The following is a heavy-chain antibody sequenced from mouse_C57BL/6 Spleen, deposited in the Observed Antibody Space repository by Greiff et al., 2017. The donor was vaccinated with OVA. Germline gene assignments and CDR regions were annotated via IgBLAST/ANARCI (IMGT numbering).Heavy chain of an antibody. Sequence: QVQLQQSGAELVRPGTSVKVSCKASGYAFTNYLIEWVKQRPGPGLEWIGVINPGSGGTNYNENFKGKATLTADKSSSTASMQLSSLTSEDSAVYFCARWDYYGSSPLAMDYWGQGTSVTVSS. CDR1: GYAFTNYL. D-gene: IGHD1-1*01. CDR3: ARWDYYGSSPLAMDY. V-gene: IGHV1-54*01. J-gene: IGHJ4*01. CDR2: INPGSGGT.